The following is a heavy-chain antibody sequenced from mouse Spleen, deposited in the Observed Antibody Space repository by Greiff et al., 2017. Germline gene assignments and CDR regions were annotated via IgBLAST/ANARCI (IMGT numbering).Heavy chain of an antibody. CDR1: GFTFSSYA. CDR2: ISSGGSYT. V-gene: IGHV5-9-3*01. Sequence: EVQLVESGGGLVKPGGSLKLSCAASGFTFSSYAMSWVRQTPEKRLEWVATISSGGSYTYYPDSVKGRFTISRDNAKNTLFLQMTSLRSEDTAMYYCARSGGYYAMDYWGQGTSVTVSS. D-gene: IGHD1-1*02. CDR3: ARSGGYYAMDY. J-gene: IGHJ4*01.